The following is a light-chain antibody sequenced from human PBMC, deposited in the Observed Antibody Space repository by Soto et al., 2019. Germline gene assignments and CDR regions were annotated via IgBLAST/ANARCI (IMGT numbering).Light chain of an antibody. Sequence: EIVLTQSPGTLSLSPGERATLSCRASQSVSSSYLAWYQQKPGQAPRLLIYGASSRATGIPDRFSGSGSGIVFTLIIFRLEPEDFAVYYCQQYGSSPKTFGQGTKVYIK. J-gene: IGKJ1*01. V-gene: IGKV3-20*01. CDR3: QQYGSSPKT. CDR2: GAS. CDR1: QSVSSSY.